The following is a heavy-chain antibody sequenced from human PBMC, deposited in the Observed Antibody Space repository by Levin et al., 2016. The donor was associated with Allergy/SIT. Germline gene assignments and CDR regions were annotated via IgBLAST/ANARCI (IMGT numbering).Heavy chain of an antibody. CDR3: ARGAIGVVIIRHYYYGMDV. CDR2: ISSNGGST. Sequence: VRQAPGKGLEYVSAISSNGGSTYYANSVKGRFTISRDNSKNTLYLQMGSLRAEDMAVYYCARGAIGVVIIRHYYYGMDVWGQGTTVTVSS. J-gene: IGHJ6*02. V-gene: IGHV3-64*01. D-gene: IGHD3-3*01.